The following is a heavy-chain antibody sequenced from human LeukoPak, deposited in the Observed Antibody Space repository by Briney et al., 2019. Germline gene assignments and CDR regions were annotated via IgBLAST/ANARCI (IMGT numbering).Heavy chain of an antibody. Sequence: SETLSLTCTVSGGSISSGGYYWSWIRQHPGKGLEWIGYIYYSGSTYYNPSLKSRVTISVDTSKNQFSLKLSSVTAADTAVYCCARDSTVTLRNALDIWGQGTMVTVSS. D-gene: IGHD4-17*01. CDR1: GGSISSGGYY. V-gene: IGHV4-31*03. CDR3: ARDSTVTLRNALDI. J-gene: IGHJ3*02. CDR2: IYYSGST.